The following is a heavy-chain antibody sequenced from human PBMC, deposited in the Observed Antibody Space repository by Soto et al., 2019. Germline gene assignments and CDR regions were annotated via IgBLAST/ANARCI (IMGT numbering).Heavy chain of an antibody. J-gene: IGHJ6*03. Sequence: GASVKVSCKASGYTFTGYYMHWVRQAPGQGLEWMGWINPNSGGTNYAQKFQGWVTMTRDTSISTAYMELSRLRSDDTAVYYCARGVAARGYYYYYMDVWGKGITVTAP. D-gene: IGHD6-6*01. CDR1: GYTFTGYY. V-gene: IGHV1-2*04. CDR2: INPNSGGT. CDR3: ARGVAARGYYYYYMDV.